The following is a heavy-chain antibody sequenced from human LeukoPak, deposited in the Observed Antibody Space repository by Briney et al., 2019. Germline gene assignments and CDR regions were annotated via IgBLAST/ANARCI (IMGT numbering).Heavy chain of an antibody. J-gene: IGHJ5*02. Sequence: SETLSLTCAVYGGSFSGYYWSWIRQPPGKGLEWIGEINHSGSTNYNPSLKSRVTISVDTSKNQFSLKLSSVTAADTAVYYCAREYCSSTSCYRDHNWFDPWGQGTLVTVSS. D-gene: IGHD2-2*02. CDR1: GGSFSGYY. V-gene: IGHV4-34*01. CDR2: INHSGST. CDR3: AREYCSSTSCYRDHNWFDP.